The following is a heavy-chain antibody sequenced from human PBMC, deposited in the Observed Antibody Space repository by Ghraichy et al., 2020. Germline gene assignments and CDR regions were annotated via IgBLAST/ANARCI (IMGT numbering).Heavy chain of an antibody. J-gene: IGHJ5*02. CDR2: ISGDGGST. CDR1: GLTFDDYA. D-gene: IGHD6-13*01. Sequence: LSLTCAASGLTFDDYAMHWVRQAPGKGLEWVSLISGDGGSTYYADSVKGRFTISRDNSKNSLYLQMNSLRTEDTALYYCAKDRPSSSWYWFDPWGQGTLVTVSS. CDR3: AKDRPSSSWYWFDP. V-gene: IGHV3-43*02.